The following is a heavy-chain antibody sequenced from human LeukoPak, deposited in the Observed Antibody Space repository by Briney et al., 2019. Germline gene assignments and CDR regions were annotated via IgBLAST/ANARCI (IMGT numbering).Heavy chain of an antibody. CDR2: ISSSSSYI. J-gene: IGHJ5*02. CDR3: ARRVVVVANPNEGGWFDP. D-gene: IGHD2-15*01. Sequence: GGSLRLSCAASGFTFSSYSMNWVRQAPGKGLEWVSSISSSSSYIYYADSVKGRFTISRDNAKNSLYLQMNSLRAEDTAVYYCARRVVVVANPNEGGWFDPWGQGTLVTVSS. CDR1: GFTFSSYS. V-gene: IGHV3-21*01.